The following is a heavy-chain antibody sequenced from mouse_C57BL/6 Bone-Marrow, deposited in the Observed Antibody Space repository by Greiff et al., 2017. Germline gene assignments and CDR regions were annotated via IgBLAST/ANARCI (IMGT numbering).Heavy chain of an antibody. CDR1: GYTFTDYY. V-gene: IGHV1-26*01. CDR3: ARTRITTVRRTWYFDV. Sequence: EVQLQQSGPELVKPGASVKISCKASGYTFTDYYMNWVKQSHGKSLEWIGDINPNNGGTSYNQKFKGKATLTVDKSSSTAYMELRSLTSEDSAVYYCARTRITTVRRTWYFDVWGTGTTVTVSS. D-gene: IGHD1-1*01. J-gene: IGHJ1*03. CDR2: INPNNGGT.